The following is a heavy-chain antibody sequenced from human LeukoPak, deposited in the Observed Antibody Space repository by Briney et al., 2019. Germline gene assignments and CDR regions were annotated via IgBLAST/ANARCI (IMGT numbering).Heavy chain of an antibody. Sequence: PSETLSLTCTVSGGSISSYYWSWIRQPPGKGLEWIGYIYYSGSTNYNPSLKSRVTISVDTSKNQFSLKLSSVTAADTAVYYCAAYGSGSPSRYYYYMDVWGKGTTVTISS. D-gene: IGHD3-10*01. V-gene: IGHV4-59*01. CDR1: GGSISSYY. CDR2: IYYSGST. J-gene: IGHJ6*03. CDR3: AAYGSGSPSRYYYYMDV.